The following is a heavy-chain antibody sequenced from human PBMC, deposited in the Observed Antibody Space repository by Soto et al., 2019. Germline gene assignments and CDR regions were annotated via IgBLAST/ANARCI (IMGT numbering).Heavy chain of an antibody. CDR2: MNPNSGNT. Sequence: GASVKVSCKASGYTFTSYDINWVRQATGQGLEWMGWMNPNSGNTGYAQKFQGRVTMTRNTSISTAYMELSSLRSEDTAVYYCARSGPHYDFWSGYYAPLNRNWFDPRGQGTLVTVSS. CDR1: GYTFTSYD. J-gene: IGHJ5*02. D-gene: IGHD3-3*01. CDR3: ARSGPHYDFWSGYYAPLNRNWFDP. V-gene: IGHV1-8*01.